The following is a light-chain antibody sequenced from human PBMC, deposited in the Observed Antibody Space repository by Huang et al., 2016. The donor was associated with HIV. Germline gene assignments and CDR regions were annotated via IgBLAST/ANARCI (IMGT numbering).Light chain of an antibody. V-gene: IGKV1-39*01. Sequence: DIQLTQSPSSLSASVGDRVTITCRASQTITTYLKWYQQKPGKATHLLIYGAANLQSGVTARFSGSGSGTDFTLIISGLQPEDFATYYCQQTYTFPAFGRGTKVEIK. CDR3: QQTYTFPA. J-gene: IGKJ1*01. CDR2: GAA. CDR1: QTITTY.